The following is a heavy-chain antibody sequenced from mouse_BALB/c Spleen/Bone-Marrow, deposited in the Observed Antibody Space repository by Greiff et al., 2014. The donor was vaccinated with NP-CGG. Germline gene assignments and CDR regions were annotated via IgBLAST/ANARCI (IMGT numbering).Heavy chain of an antibody. CDR3: ARQGGYFDY. J-gene: IGHJ2*01. CDR2: ISSGGSYT. Sequence: EVQGVESGGDLVKPGGSLKLSCAASGFTFSTYGMSWVRQTPDKRLEWVATISSGGSYTYYPDSAKGRFTISRDNAKNTLYLQMSSLKSEDTAMYYCARQGGYFDYWGQGTTHTVSS. V-gene: IGHV5-6*01. CDR1: GFTFSTYG.